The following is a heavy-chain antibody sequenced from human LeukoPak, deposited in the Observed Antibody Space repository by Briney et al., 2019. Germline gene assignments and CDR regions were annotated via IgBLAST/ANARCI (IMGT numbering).Heavy chain of an antibody. CDR2: ISWNSGSI. D-gene: IGHD6-19*01. J-gene: IGHJ4*02. V-gene: IGHV3-9*01. CDR1: GFTFDDYA. Sequence: SGGSLRLSCAASGFTFDDYAMHWVRQAPGKGLEWVSGISWNSGSIGYADSVKGRVTISRDNAKNSLYLQMNSLRAEDTALYYCAKEEAVAALDYWGQGTLGTASS. CDR3: AKEEAVAALDY.